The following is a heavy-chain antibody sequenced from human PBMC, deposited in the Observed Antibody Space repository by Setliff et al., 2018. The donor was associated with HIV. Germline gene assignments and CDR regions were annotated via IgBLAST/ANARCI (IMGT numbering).Heavy chain of an antibody. Sequence: ASVKVSCKASGGTSSTYAINWVRQAPGQGLEWMGQFIPVLDITNYAQESQGTVTINADKSTNTMYLELRSLRPEDTAMYYCAGPRGDEAFDVWGQGTMVTVSS. CDR1: GGTSSTYA. CDR2: FIPVLDIT. CDR3: AGPRGDEAFDV. J-gene: IGHJ3*01. D-gene: IGHD3-10*01. V-gene: IGHV1-69*10.